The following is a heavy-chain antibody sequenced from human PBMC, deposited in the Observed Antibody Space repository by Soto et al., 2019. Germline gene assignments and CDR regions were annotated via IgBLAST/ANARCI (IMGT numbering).Heavy chain of an antibody. CDR3: ARGDTPMITGMDSFDI. J-gene: IGHJ3*02. CDR1: GFTFSSYA. D-gene: IGHD5-18*01. Sequence: PGGSLRLSCAASGFTFSSYAMSWVRQAPGKGLEWVANIKQDGTEKNYVDSVKGRFTISRDNARNSLYLQMDSLRAEDTAVYFCARGDTPMITGMDSFDIWGQGTMVTVSS. CDR2: IKQDGTEK. V-gene: IGHV3-7*01.